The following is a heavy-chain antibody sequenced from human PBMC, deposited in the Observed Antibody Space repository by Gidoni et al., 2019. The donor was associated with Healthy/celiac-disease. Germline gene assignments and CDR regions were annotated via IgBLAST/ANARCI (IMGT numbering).Heavy chain of an antibody. D-gene: IGHD3-3*01. CDR1: GGSTSSGSDY. CDR3: ARFIFGVVHDAFDI. V-gene: IGHV4-61*02. CDR2: IYTSVST. Sequence: QVQLQESGPGLVKPSQTLSLTCTVSGGSTSSGSDYRNWTRQPAGKGLEWIGRIYTSVSTTYNPFLKSRVTISVDTSKNQFSLKLSSVTAADTAVYYCARFIFGVVHDAFDIWGQGTMVTVSS. J-gene: IGHJ3*02.